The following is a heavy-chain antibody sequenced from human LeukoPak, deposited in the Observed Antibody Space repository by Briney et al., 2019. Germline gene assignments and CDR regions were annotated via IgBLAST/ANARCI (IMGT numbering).Heavy chain of an antibody. D-gene: IGHD3-22*01. CDR1: GYTFTDCY. Sequence: ASVKVSCKASGYTFTDCYMYWVRQAPGQGLEWMGWINPNSGGTNYAQKFQGRVTMTRDTSISTAYMELSRLRSDDTAVYYCARDLSPTMIVATARLQHWGQGTLVTVSS. CDR2: INPNSGGT. J-gene: IGHJ1*01. V-gene: IGHV1-2*02. CDR3: ARDLSPTMIVATARLQH.